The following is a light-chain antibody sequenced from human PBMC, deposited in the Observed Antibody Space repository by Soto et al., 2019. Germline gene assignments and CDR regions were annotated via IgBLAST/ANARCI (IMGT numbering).Light chain of an antibody. CDR2: DAS. V-gene: IGKV3-11*01. Sequence: EIVLIQSPATLSLSPGERATLSCRASQSVSSYLAWYQQKPGQAPRLLIYDASNRATGIPARFSGSGSGTDFTLTISSLEPEDFAVYYCQQRSNWLTFGGGTKV. CDR3: QQRSNWLT. CDR1: QSVSSY. J-gene: IGKJ4*01.